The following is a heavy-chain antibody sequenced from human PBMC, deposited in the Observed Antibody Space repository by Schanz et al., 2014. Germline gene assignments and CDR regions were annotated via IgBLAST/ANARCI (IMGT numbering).Heavy chain of an antibody. V-gene: IGHV3-48*01. CDR2: ISGSSSTK. CDR1: GITFSGYS. Sequence: EVQLVESGGGLAQPGGSLRLSCAASGITFSGYSMNWVRQAPGKGLEWVSYISGSSSTKYYADSVKGRFTISRDNGKISLFLQITTVRAEAPALYFCARYYESAFYPPRHDAFDVWGQGTVVNVSS. J-gene: IGHJ3*01. CDR3: ARYYESAFYPPRHDAFDV. D-gene: IGHD3-16*01.